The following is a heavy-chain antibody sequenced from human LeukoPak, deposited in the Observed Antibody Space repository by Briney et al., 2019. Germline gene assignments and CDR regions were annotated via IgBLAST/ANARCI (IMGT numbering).Heavy chain of an antibody. D-gene: IGHD4-17*01. J-gene: IGHJ4*02. CDR3: ARGGDYPFDY. CDR2: ISDGST. CDR1: GFTFSSYD. Sequence: GGSLRLSCAASGFTFSSYDMNWVRQAPGKGLEWVSAISDGSTFYADSVKGRFTISRDNAKNTLYLQMNSLRAEDTAVYYCARGGDYPFDYWGQGTLVTVSS. V-gene: IGHV3-23*01.